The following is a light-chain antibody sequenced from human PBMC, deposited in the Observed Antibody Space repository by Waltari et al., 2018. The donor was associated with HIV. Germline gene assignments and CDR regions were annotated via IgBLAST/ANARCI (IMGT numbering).Light chain of an antibody. CDR2: EDS. J-gene: IGLJ2*01. Sequence: SYELTQPPSVSVSPGQTARITCSGAALPKKYAYWYQQKSGQAPVLVIYEDSKRPSGIPERFSGSSSGTMATLTISGAQVEDEADYYCYSTDSSGNHRVFCGGTKLTVL. CDR1: ALPKKY. CDR3: YSTDSSGNHRV. V-gene: IGLV3-10*01.